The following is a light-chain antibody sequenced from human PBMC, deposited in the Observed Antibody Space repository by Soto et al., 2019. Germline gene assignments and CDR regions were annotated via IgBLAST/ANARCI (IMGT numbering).Light chain of an antibody. Sequence: AIQMTQSPSSLSASVGDRVTITFRASQYIRKDLAWYQQKPGKAPQILIYGASTLQTGVASRFSGSGSETDFTLTISSLQPEDSAAYYCLQDYNYPFTVGQGTKVDIK. CDR2: GAS. J-gene: IGKJ2*01. V-gene: IGKV1-6*01. CDR3: LQDYNYPFT. CDR1: QYIRKD.